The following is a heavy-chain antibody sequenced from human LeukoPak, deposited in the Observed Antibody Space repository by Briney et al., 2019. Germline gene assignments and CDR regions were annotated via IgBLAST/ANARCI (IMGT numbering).Heavy chain of an antibody. D-gene: IGHD5-24*01. J-gene: IGHJ4*02. CDR1: GYTFTGYY. V-gene: IGHV1-2*02. CDR3: ARERVGDGYNFSPYYFDY. Sequence: GASVKVSCKASGYTFTGYYMRWVRQAPGQGLEWMGWINPNSGGTNCAQKFQGRVTMTRDTSISTAYMELSRLRSDDTAVYYCARERVGDGYNFSPYYFDYWGQGTLVTVSS. CDR2: INPNSGGT.